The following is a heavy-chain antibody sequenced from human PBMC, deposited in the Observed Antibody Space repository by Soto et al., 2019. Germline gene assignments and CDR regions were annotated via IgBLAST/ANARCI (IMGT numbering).Heavy chain of an antibody. Sequence: QVRLQESGPGLVRPSQTLSLTCNVSGAPISSGGFYWSWIRQHPGKGPEWIGYIYNSGTTFYNPSLGSRVTMSLDAAKNHFSLELRSVTVADTAVYYCAREPISTPRGVTQVDPWGQGTQVPVSS. V-gene: IGHV4-31*03. J-gene: IGHJ5*02. CDR2: IYNSGTT. D-gene: IGHD3-10*01. CDR3: AREPISTPRGVTQVDP. CDR1: GAPISSGGFY.